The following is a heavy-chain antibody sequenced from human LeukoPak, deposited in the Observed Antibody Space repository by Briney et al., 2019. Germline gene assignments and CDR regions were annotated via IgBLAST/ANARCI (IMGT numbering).Heavy chain of an antibody. V-gene: IGHV3-64*01. D-gene: IGHD5-12*01. J-gene: IGHJ4*02. CDR2: ISSNGGST. Sequence: GGSLRLSCAASGFTFSSYAMHWVRQAPGKGLEYVSAISSNGGSTYYANSVKGRFTISRDNSKNTLYLQMGSLRAEDMAVYYCARGSIVATIGPADYWGQGTLVTVSS. CDR3: ARGSIVATIGPADY. CDR1: GFTFSSYA.